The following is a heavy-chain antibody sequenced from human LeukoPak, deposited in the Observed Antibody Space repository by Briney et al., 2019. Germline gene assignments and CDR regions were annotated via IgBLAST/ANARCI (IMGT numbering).Heavy chain of an antibody. CDR3: ARDVRYCSSTSCYWWFDP. CDR2: INPNSGGT. D-gene: IGHD2-2*01. V-gene: IGHV1-2*02. CDR1: GYTFTGYY. Sequence: ASVKVSCKASGYTFTGYYMHWVRQAPGQGLEWMGWINPNSGGTNYAQKLQGRVTMTTDTSTSTAYMELRSLRSDDTAVYYCARDVRYCSSTSCYWWFDPWGQGTLVTVSS. J-gene: IGHJ5*02.